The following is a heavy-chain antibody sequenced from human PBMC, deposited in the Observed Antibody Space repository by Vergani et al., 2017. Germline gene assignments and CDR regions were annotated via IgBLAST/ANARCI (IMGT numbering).Heavy chain of an antibody. J-gene: IGHJ6*02. CDR3: ARPVDVAAVSIAAAQNYYGMDV. V-gene: IGHV3-30*04. Sequence: VQLVESGGGLVQPGGSLKLSCAASGFTFSGSAMHWVRQASGKGLEWVAVIWYDGSNKYYADSVKGRFTISRDNSKNTLYLQMNSLRSEDTAVYYCARPVDVAAVSIAAAQNYYGMDVWGQGTTVTVSS. D-gene: IGHD6-13*01. CDR2: IWYDGSNK. CDR1: GFTFSGSA.